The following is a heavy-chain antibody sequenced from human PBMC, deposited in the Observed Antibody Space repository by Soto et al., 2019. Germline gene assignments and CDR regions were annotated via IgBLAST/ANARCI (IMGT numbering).Heavy chain of an antibody. V-gene: IGHV4-34*01. J-gene: IGHJ6*02. CDR1: GGSFSGYY. CDR2: INRSGST. D-gene: IGHD6-19*01. CDR3: ARGIEGWYQGRYYYGMDV. Sequence: SETLSLTCAVYGGSFSGYYWSWIRQPPGKGLEWIGEINRSGSTNYNPSLKSRVTISVDTSKNQFSLKLSSVTAADTAVYYCARGIEGWYQGRYYYGMDVWGQGTTVTVSS.